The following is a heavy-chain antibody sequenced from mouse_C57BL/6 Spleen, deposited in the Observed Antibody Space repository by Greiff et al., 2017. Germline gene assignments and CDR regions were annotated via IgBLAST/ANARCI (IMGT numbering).Heavy chain of an antibody. D-gene: IGHD2-4*01. J-gene: IGHJ3*01. CDR3: AKKGLYYDYDSPFAY. CDR1: GYTFTSYG. Sequence: QVQLQQSGAELARPGASVKLSCKASGYTFTSYGISWVKQRTGQGLEWIGEIYPRSGNTYYNEKFKGEATLTADKSSSTAYMELRSLTSEDSAVYFCAKKGLYYDYDSPFAYWGQGTLVTVSA. V-gene: IGHV1-81*01. CDR2: IYPRSGNT.